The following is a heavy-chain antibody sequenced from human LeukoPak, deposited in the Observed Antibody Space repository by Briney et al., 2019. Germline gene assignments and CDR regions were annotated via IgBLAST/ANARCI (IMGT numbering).Heavy chain of an antibody. CDR3: ARGGKDQLATLHYYYYYGMDV. J-gene: IGHJ6*02. CDR2: ISSSSSYI. V-gene: IGHV3-21*01. D-gene: IGHD2-2*01. CDR1: GFTFSSYS. Sequence: GGTLRLSCAASGFTFSSYSMNWVRQAPGKGLEWVSSISSSSSYIYYADSVKGRFTISRDNAKNSLYLQMNSLRDEDTAVYYCARGGKDQLATLHYYYYYGMDVWGQGTTVTASS.